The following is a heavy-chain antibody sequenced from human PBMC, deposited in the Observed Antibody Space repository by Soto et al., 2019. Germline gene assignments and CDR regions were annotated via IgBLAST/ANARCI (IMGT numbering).Heavy chain of an antibody. CDR3: VRGPSHGAFDI. V-gene: IGHV3-30*13. CDR1: GSTFSSYD. CDR2: ISPDGNNA. Sequence: QVQLVESGGDVVQPGRSLRLSCAASGSTFSSYDIHWVRQTPGKGLEWVAHISPDGNNAYYADSVKGRFTMSRDNARNRFYLKVTSLRPGATAVYHCVRGPSHGAFDIWGQGTLVTVSS. J-gene: IGHJ3*02.